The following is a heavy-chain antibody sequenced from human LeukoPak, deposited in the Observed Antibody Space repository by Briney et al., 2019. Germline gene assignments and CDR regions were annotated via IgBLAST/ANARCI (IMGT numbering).Heavy chain of an antibody. V-gene: IGHV3-48*03. Sequence: GGSLRLSCAASGFTFGSYEMNWVRQAPGKGLEWVSYISSSGSTIYYADSVKGRFTISRDNAKNSLYLQMNSLRAEDTAVYYCARELAGVVVVPAAMNLGYWGQGTLVTVSS. D-gene: IGHD2-2*01. CDR3: ARELAGVVVVPAAMNLGY. CDR2: ISSSGSTI. J-gene: IGHJ4*02. CDR1: GFTFGSYE.